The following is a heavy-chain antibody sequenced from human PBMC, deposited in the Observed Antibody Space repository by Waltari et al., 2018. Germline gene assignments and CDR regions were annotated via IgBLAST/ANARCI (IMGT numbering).Heavy chain of an antibody. V-gene: IGHV3-74*01. Sequence: EVQLVESGGGLVQPGGSLSLSCAASGFTFSSYWMHWVRQGPGKGLVWVSRINSDGSTTNYADSVKGRFTISRDNAKNTLYLQMNSLRAEDTAVYYCARGLRGYYGMDVWGQGTTVTVSS. CDR3: ARGLRGYYGMDV. D-gene: IGHD4-17*01. CDR2: INSDGSTT. J-gene: IGHJ6*02. CDR1: GFTFSSYW.